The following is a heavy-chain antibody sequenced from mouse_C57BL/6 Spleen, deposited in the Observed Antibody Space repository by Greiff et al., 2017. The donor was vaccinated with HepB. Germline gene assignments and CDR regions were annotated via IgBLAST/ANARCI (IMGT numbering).Heavy chain of an antibody. CDR3: TRKPIYYYGSSGKNYFDY. Sequence: QVQLQQSGAELVRPGASVTLSCKASGYTFTDYEMHWVKQTPVHGLEWIGAIDPETGGTAYNQKFKGKAILTADKSSSTAYMELRSLTSEDSAVYYCTRKPIYYYGSSGKNYFDYWGQGTTLTVSS. D-gene: IGHD1-1*01. CDR1: GYTFTDYE. J-gene: IGHJ2*01. CDR2: IDPETGGT. V-gene: IGHV1-15*01.